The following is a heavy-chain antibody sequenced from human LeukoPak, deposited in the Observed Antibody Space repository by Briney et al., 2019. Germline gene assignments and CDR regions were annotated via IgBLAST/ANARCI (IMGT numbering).Heavy chain of an antibody. CDR3: ANRRRYYDSSGYPTDAFDI. CDR1: GFTFSSYA. J-gene: IGHJ3*02. CDR2: ISGSGGST. D-gene: IGHD3-22*01. V-gene: IGHV3-23*01. Sequence: GGSLRLSCAASGFTFSSYAMSWVRQAPGKGLEWVSAISGSGGSTYYADSVKGRFTISRDNSKNTLYLQMNSLRAEDTAVYYCANRRRYYDSSGYPTDAFDIWGQGTLVTVSS.